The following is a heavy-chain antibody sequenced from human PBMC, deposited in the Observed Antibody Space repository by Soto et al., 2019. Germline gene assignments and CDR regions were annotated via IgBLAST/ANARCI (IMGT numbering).Heavy chain of an antibody. D-gene: IGHD6-13*01. V-gene: IGHV3-33*01. J-gene: IGHJ3*02. Sequence: QVQLVESGGGVVQPGRSLRLSCAASGFTFSSYGMHWVRQAPGKGLEWVAVIWYDGSNKYYADSVKGRFTISRDNSKNTLYLQMNSLRAEDTAVYYCARLYSSSWYSAFDIWGQGTMVTVSS. CDR1: GFTFSSYG. CDR2: IWYDGSNK. CDR3: ARLYSSSWYSAFDI.